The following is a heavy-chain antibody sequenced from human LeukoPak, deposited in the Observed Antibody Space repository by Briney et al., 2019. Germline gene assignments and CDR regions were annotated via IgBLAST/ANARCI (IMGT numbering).Heavy chain of an antibody. V-gene: IGHV4-59*11. CDR2: IYYSGST. CDR3: ARSQYSSSLYFDY. CDR1: GGSISSHY. J-gene: IGHJ4*02. Sequence: SETLSLTCTVSGGSISSHYWSWIRQPPGKGLEWIGYIYYSGSTNYNPSLKSRVTISVDTSKNPFSLKLSSVTAADTAVYYCARSQYSSSLYFDYWGQGTLVTVSS. D-gene: IGHD6-6*01.